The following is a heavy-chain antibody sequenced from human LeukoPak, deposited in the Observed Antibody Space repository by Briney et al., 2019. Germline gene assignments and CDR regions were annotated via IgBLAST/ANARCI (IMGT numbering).Heavy chain of an antibody. D-gene: IGHD2-2*02. CDR3: ARGVRGSYQLLYRHWYFDP. Sequence: SETLSLTCAVYGGSFSGYYWSWIRQPPGKGLEWIGEINHSGSTNYNPSLKSRVTISVDTSKNQFSLKLSSVTAADTAVYYCARGVRGSYQLLYRHWYFDPWGRGTLVTVSS. J-gene: IGHJ2*01. CDR2: INHSGST. V-gene: IGHV4-34*01. CDR1: GGSFSGYY.